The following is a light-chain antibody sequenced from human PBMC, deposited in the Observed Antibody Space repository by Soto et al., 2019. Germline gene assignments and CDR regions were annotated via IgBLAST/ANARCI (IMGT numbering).Light chain of an antibody. CDR3: QQYYSPSRT. J-gene: IGKJ3*01. V-gene: IGKV1-5*01. Sequence: DIQMTQSPSTLSASVGDRVTITCRASQSISVWLAWYQQRPGKAPKLLIYDASTLQSGVPSRFSGSGSGTEFTLTISSLQPDDFATSSCQQYYSPSRTFGPGTNVDIK. CDR2: DAS. CDR1: QSISVW.